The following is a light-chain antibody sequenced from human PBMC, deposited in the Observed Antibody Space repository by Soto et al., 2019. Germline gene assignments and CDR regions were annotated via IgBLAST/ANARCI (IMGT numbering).Light chain of an antibody. J-gene: IGLJ2*01. CDR2: GNT. V-gene: IGLV1-40*01. CDR3: LSFDSSLSVV. Sequence: QPVLTQPPSVSGAPGQRVTISCTGSSSNIGAGYDVHWYQQLPGRAPKLLIYGNTNRPSGVPDRFSGSKSGTSASLAITGLQAEDEADYYCLSFDSSLSVVFGGGTQRTVL. CDR1: SSNIGAGYD.